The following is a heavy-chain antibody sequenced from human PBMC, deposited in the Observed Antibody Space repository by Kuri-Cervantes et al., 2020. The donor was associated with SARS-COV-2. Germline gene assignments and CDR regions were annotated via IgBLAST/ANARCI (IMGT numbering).Heavy chain of an antibody. CDR3: TTDPLSGSYVPRYADY. CDR2: IRRKAYGGPT. D-gene: IGHD1-26*01. J-gene: IGHJ4*02. CDR1: GFTFGDYA. V-gene: IGHV3-49*03. Sequence: GSLRLSCTASGFTFGDYAMSWFRQAPGKGLEWIGFIRRKAYGGPTEYVASVKGRFTISSDDSKTIAYLQMNSLKTEDTAVYYCTTDPLSGSYVPRYADYWGQGTLVTVSS.